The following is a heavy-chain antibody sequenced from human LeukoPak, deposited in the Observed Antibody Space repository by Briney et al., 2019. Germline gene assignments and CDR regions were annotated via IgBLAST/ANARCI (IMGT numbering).Heavy chain of an antibody. CDR2: IIPIFGTA. Sequence: SVKVSCKASGGTFSSYAISWVRQAPGQGLEWMGGIIPIFGTANYAQKFRGRVTITADESTSTAYMELSSLRSEDTAVYYCARKGQQLVLRGGYFDYWGQGTLVTVSS. CDR1: GGTFSSYA. CDR3: ARKGQQLVLRGGYFDY. J-gene: IGHJ4*02. V-gene: IGHV1-69*13. D-gene: IGHD6-13*01.